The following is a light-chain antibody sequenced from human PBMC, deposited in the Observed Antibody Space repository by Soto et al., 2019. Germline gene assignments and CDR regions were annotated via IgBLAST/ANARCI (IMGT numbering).Light chain of an antibody. Sequence: QTVVTQEPSFSVSPGGTVTLTCGLTSGSVSTSNYPSWYQQTPGQTPRTLIYSTNFRSSGVPDRFSGSILGNKAALTITGAHADYESDYSCVLSLPRGVWEFGGGTKLTVL. J-gene: IGLJ3*02. CDR1: SGSVSTSNY. CDR3: VLSLPRGVWE. V-gene: IGLV8-61*01. CDR2: STN.